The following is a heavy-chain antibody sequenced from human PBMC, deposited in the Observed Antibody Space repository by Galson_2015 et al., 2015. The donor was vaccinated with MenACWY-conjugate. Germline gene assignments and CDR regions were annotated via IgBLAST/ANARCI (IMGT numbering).Heavy chain of an antibody. CDR3: ARDPSSPPYNYYGMDV. V-gene: IGHV3-21*01. Sequence: SLRLSCAASGLTFSSYSMNWVRQAPGKGLEWVSSISSSSSYIYYADSVKGRFTISRDNAKNSLYLQMSSLRAEDTAVYYCARDPSSPPYNYYGMDVWGRGTPVTVSS. D-gene: IGHD6-13*01. CDR2: ISSSSSYI. J-gene: IGHJ6*02. CDR1: GLTFSSYS.